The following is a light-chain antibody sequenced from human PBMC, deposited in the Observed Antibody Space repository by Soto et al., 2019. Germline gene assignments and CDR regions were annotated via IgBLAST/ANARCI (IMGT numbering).Light chain of an antibody. V-gene: IGLV1-40*01. Sequence: QCVLTQPPSVSGAPGQRVTISCTGSSSNIGSGYDVHWYQQVPGTAPKLLIYANTNRPSGVPDRFSGSKSGTSASLAITGLQAEDEADYYCQSYDSSLSGFYVFGTGTKLTVL. CDR2: ANT. J-gene: IGLJ1*01. CDR3: QSYDSSLSGFYV. CDR1: SSNIGSGYD.